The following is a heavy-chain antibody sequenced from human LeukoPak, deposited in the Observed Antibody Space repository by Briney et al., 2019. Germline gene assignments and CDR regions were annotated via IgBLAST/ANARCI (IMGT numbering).Heavy chain of an antibody. D-gene: IGHD6-13*01. CDR3: AREGAAAGLNWFDP. J-gene: IGHJ5*02. CDR2: ISGSGGST. Sequence: GGSLRLSCAASGFTFSSYAMHWVRQAPGKGLEWVSGISGSGGSTYYADSVKGRFTISRDNSKNTLYLQMNSLRAEDTAVYYCAREGAAAGLNWFDPWGQGTLVTASS. V-gene: IGHV3-23*01. CDR1: GFTFSSYA.